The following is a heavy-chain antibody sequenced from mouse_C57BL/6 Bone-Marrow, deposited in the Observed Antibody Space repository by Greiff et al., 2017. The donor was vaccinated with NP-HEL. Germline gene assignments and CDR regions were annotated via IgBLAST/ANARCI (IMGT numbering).Heavy chain of an antibody. Sequence: QVQLKQPGAELVKPGASVKLSCKASGYTFTSYWMHWVKQRPGQGLEWIGMIHPNSGSTNYNEKFKSKATLTVDKSSSTAYMQLSSLTSEDSAVYYCARRGSSPSCWYFDVWGTGTTVTVSS. D-gene: IGHD1-1*01. V-gene: IGHV1-64*01. CDR1: GYTFTSYW. J-gene: IGHJ1*03. CDR3: ARRGSSPSCWYFDV. CDR2: IHPNSGST.